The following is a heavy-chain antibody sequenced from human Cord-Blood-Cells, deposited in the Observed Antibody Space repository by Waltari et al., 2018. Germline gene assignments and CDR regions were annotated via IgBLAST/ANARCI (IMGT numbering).Heavy chain of an antibody. CDR2: INHSGST. Sequence: QVQLQQWGAGLLKPSETLSLTCAVYGGSFSGYYWSWIRQPPGKGLEWIGEINHSGSTNYNPSLKSRVTRSVDTSKNQFSLKLSSVTAADTAVYYCASVDYYDSSGYSDWFDPWGQGTLVTVSS. CDR1: GGSFSGYY. CDR3: ASVDYYDSSGYSDWFDP. V-gene: IGHV4-34*01. J-gene: IGHJ5*02. D-gene: IGHD3-22*01.